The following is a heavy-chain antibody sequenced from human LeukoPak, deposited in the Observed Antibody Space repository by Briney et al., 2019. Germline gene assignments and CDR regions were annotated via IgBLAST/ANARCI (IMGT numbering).Heavy chain of an antibody. D-gene: IGHD5-18*01. CDR2: INYCGST. Sequence: PSDTLSLTCAVSGGAFSGYYWSWIRQPPGKGLEWIGEINYCGSTNYNSSLKSRVTISVDTSKNQFSLKLSSVTAADTTVYYCARHCIQHSYGFDYYYYLDIWCKGTTVTLSS. CDR1: GGAFSGYY. J-gene: IGHJ6*03. CDR3: ARHCIQHSYGFDYYYYLDI. V-gene: IGHV4-34*01.